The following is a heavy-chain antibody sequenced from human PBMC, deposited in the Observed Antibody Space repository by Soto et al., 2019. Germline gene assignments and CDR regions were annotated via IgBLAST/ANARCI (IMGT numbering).Heavy chain of an antibody. CDR1: GGSIRTTNYF. D-gene: IGHD3-10*01. Sequence: SETLSLTCSVSGGSIRTTNYFWSWIRQPPGKGLEWIASVYHSGSTYYNPSLKSRVTVSVDPSKNKFALTLSSESAADTALYYCARDYGWFDPWGQGTLVT. CDR2: VYHSGST. J-gene: IGHJ5*02. V-gene: IGHV4-39*01. CDR3: ARDYGWFDP.